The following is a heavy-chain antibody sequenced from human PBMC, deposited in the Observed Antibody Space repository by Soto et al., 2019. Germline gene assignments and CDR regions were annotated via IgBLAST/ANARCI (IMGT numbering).Heavy chain of an antibody. CDR3: VGTLRWKYATFDY. D-gene: IGHD1-7*01. CDR2: SSNSGTFS. V-gene: IGHV3-11*06. CDR1: GFTFSDYY. J-gene: IGHJ4*02. Sequence: PGGSLRLSCEGSGFTFSDYYISWIRQAPGKGLEWISYSSNSGTFSRYADSVKGRFSISRDNTKNLLYLQMNSLRPEDTAVYYCVGTLRWKYATFDYWGQGIQVTVSS.